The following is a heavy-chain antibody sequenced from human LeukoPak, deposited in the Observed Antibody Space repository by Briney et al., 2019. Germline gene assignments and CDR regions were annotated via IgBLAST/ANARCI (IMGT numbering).Heavy chain of an antibody. D-gene: IGHD4-23*01. J-gene: IGHJ4*02. CDR3: ARAGSAANRTPL. CDR2: INHSGTT. CDR1: GGSFSGYY. Sequence: PSETLSLTCAVYGGSFSGYYWTYIRQAPGKGLEWIGEINHSGTTNYNPSLKSRVTISVDTSKNQFSLKLNSVTAADTAVYYCARAGSAANRTPLWGQGTLVTVSS. V-gene: IGHV4-34*01.